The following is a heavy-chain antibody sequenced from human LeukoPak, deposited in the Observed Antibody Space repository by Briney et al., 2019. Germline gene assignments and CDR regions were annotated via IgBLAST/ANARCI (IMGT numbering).Heavy chain of an antibody. CDR2: TSAYNGNT. V-gene: IGHV1-18*04. CDR3: ARDATDAAYTPMNDY. D-gene: IGHD2-15*01. CDR1: GHTFTNFG. Sequence: ASVKVSCKTSGHTFTNFGISWVRQAPGQGLEWMGWTSAYNGNTNYAQNLRGRVTMIIDRSTSTVYMELRSLRSDDTAVYYCARDATDAAYTPMNDYWGQGTLVTVSS. J-gene: IGHJ4*02.